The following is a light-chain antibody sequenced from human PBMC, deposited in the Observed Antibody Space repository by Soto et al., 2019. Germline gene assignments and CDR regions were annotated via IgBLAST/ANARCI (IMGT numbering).Light chain of an antibody. CDR1: QSLFFTSNKKNY. Sequence: DIVMTQSPDSQAVSLGETAAINCKSNQSLFFTSNKKNYLIWYQQKPGQAPRLLIYDVSNRATGIPARFSGSGSGTDFTLTISRLEPEDFAVYYCQQYGSSGTFGQGTKVDIK. CDR3: QQYGSSGT. J-gene: IGKJ1*01. CDR2: DVS. V-gene: IGKV4-1*01.